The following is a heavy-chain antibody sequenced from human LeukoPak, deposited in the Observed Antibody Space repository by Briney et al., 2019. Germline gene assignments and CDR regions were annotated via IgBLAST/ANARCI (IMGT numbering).Heavy chain of an antibody. CDR2: IWYDGSNK. D-gene: IGHD2-2*01. CDR3: ARGAPRAGIVVVPAAILN. CDR1: GFTFSSYG. V-gene: IGHV3-33*01. Sequence: PGGSLRLSCAASGFTFSSYGMHWVRQAPGKGLEWVAVIWYDGSNKYYADSVKGRFTISRDNSKNTLYLQMNSLRAEDTAVYYCARGAPRAGIVVVPAAILNWGQGTLVTVSS. J-gene: IGHJ4*02.